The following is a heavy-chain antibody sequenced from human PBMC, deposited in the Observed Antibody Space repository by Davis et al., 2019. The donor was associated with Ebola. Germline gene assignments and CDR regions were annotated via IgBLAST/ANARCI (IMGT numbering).Heavy chain of an antibody. CDR3: ARPGVQTYYYYYGMDV. Sequence: PGGSLRLSCAASGFTFSSYGMHWVRQAPGKGLEWVAVIWYDGSNKYYADSVKGRFTISRDNSKNTLYLQMNSLRAEDTAVYYCARPGVQTYYYYYGMDVWGQGTTVTVSS. D-gene: IGHD1-1*01. CDR1: GFTFSSYG. V-gene: IGHV3-33*01. CDR2: IWYDGSNK. J-gene: IGHJ6*02.